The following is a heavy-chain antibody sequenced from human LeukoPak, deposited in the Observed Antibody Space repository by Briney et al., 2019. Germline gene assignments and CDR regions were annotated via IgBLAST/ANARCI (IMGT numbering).Heavy chain of an antibody. D-gene: IGHD3-3*01. CDR3: AKFQRYDFWSGYNNWFDP. CDR2: ISGSGGST. Sequence: GGSLRLSCAASGFTFSSYALSWVRQAPGKGLEWVSAISGSGGSTYYADSVKGRFTISRDNSKNTLYLQMNSLRAEGTAVYYCAKFQRYDFWSGYNNWFDPWGQGTLVTVSS. J-gene: IGHJ5*02. V-gene: IGHV3-23*01. CDR1: GFTFSSYA.